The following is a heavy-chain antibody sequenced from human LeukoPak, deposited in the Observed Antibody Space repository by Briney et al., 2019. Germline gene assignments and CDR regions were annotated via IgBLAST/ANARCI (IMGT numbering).Heavy chain of an antibody. Sequence: GGALRLSCAASGFTFSSYAMSWVRRAPGKGLEWVSAIIGSGGSIYYADSVKGRFTISRDNSKNTLYLQMNSLRAEDTAVYYCASVDYDFWSGVFDYWGQGTLVTVSS. CDR3: ASVDYDFWSGVFDY. J-gene: IGHJ4*02. CDR2: IIGSGGSI. V-gene: IGHV3-23*01. CDR1: GFTFSSYA. D-gene: IGHD3-3*01.